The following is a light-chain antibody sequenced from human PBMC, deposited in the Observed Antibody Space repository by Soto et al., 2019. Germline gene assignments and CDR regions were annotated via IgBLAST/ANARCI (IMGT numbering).Light chain of an antibody. Sequence: IQMTQSPSSLSASLLYRVTITFRSSQSISSYLNLYQQKPGKAPKLLIYKASSLESGVPSRFSGSGSGTEFTLTISSLQPDDFATYYCQQYNSSPWTFGQGTKVDIK. CDR1: QSISSY. CDR2: KAS. CDR3: QQYNSSPWT. V-gene: IGKV1-5*03. J-gene: IGKJ1*01.